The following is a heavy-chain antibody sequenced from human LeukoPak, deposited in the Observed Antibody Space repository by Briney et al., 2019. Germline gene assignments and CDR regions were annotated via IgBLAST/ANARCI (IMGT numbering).Heavy chain of an antibody. CDR3: ARGGLLWFGESDLNWFDP. CDR1: GYTFTSYY. J-gene: IGHJ5*02. Sequence: GASVKVSCKPSGYTFTSYYMHWVRQAPGQGLEWMGIINPSGGSTSYAQKFQGRVTMTRDTSTSTVYMELSSLRSEDTAVYYCARGGLLWFGESDLNWFDPWGQGTLVTVSS. CDR2: INPSGGST. D-gene: IGHD3-10*01. V-gene: IGHV1-46*01.